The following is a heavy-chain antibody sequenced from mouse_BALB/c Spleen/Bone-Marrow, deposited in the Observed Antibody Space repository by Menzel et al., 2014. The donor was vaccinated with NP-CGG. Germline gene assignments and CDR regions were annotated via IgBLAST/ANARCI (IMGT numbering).Heavy chain of an antibody. J-gene: IGHJ2*01. CDR3: ARYDYGVYFDY. V-gene: IGHV14-3*02. D-gene: IGHD2-4*01. CDR1: GFNIKDTY. Sequence: VQLQQSGAGVVKPGASVKLSCTASGFNIKDTYMHWVKQRPEQGLEWIGRIDPANGNTKYDPKFQGKTTITADTSSNTAYLQLSSLTSEDTAVYYCARYDYGVYFDYWGQGTTLTVSS. CDR2: IDPANGNT.